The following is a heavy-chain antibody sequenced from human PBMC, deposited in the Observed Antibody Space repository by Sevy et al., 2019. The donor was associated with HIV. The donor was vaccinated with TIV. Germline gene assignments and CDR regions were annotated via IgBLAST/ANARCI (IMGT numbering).Heavy chain of an antibody. V-gene: IGHV3-33*01. J-gene: IGHJ4*02. CDR2: IWNDGSNK. Sequence: GGSLRLSCAASGFTFSNYGMHWVRQAPGKGLEWEAVIWNDGSNKYYADSVKGRFTISRDNSKNTLYLQMNSLGVEDTAVYFCARGGDFNDRSAKRDFDYWGQGTLVTVSS. CDR3: ARGGDFNDRSAKRDFDY. D-gene: IGHD3-22*01. CDR1: GFTFSNYG.